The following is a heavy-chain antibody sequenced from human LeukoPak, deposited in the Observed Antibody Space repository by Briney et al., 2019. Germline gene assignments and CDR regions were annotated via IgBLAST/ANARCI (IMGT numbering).Heavy chain of an antibody. CDR1: GFTFSSYS. CDR3: ARGGGYSGYDYLSQSYYYGMDV. V-gene: IGHV3-21*01. Sequence: PGGSLRLSCAASGFTFSSYSMNWVRQAPGKGLEWVSSISSSSSYIYYADSVKGRFTISRDNAKNSLYLQMNSLRAEDTAVYYCARGGGYSGYDYLSQSYYYGMDVWGQGTTVTVSS. J-gene: IGHJ6*02. CDR2: ISSSSSYI. D-gene: IGHD5-12*01.